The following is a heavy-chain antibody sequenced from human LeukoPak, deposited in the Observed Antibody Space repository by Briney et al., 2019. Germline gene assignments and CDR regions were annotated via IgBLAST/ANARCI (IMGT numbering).Heavy chain of an antibody. D-gene: IGHD2-2*01. CDR3: ARLGGYCSSTSCYGTNYFDY. J-gene: IGHJ4*02. CDR2: IYPGDSDT. CDR1: GYSFTSYW. Sequence: GESLKISCKGSGYSFTSYWIGWVRQMPGKGLEWMGIIYPGDSDTRYSPSFQGQVTISADKSISTAYLQWSSLKASDTAMYYCARLGGYCSSTSCYGTNYFDYWGQGTLVTVSS. V-gene: IGHV5-51*01.